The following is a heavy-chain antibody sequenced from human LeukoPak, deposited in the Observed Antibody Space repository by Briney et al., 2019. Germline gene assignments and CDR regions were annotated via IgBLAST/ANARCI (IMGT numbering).Heavy chain of an antibody. Sequence: PSETLSLTCAVYGGSFSGYYWSWIRQPPGKGLEWIGEINHSGSTNYNPSLKSRVTISVDTSKNQFSLKLSSVPPTDTAVYYYARVHSCSSYAFNISGQRTMVSVSS. CDR3: ARVHSCSSYAFNI. D-gene: IGHD6-6*01. J-gene: IGHJ3*02. CDR2: INHSGST. V-gene: IGHV4-34*01. CDR1: GGSFSGYY.